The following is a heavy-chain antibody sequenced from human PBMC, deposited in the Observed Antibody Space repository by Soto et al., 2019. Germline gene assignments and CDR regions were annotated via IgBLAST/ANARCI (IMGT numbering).Heavy chain of an antibody. Sequence: ASVKVSCKASGYTFTSYYMHWVRQAPGQGLEWMGGIIPIFGTANYAQKFQGRVTITADESTSTAYMELSSLRSKVTAVYYCAREPTGWNDDYRGQGTLVTVSS. V-gene: IGHV1-69*13. D-gene: IGHD1-1*01. CDR1: GYTFTSYY. CDR2: IIPIFGTA. J-gene: IGHJ4*02. CDR3: AREPTGWNDDY.